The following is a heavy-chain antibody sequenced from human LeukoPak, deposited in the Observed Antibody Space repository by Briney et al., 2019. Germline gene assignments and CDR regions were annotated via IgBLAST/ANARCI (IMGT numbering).Heavy chain of an antibody. J-gene: IGHJ4*02. CDR2: IYPGDSDT. CDR1: GYSFTSYW. Sequence: GEPLKTSCKGSGYSFTSYWIGWVRQMPGKGLEWMGIIYPGDSDTRYSPSFQGQVTISADKSISTAYLQWSSLKASDTAMYYCARAAYYYDSSGYYSQFDYWGQGTLVTVSS. D-gene: IGHD3-22*01. V-gene: IGHV5-51*01. CDR3: ARAAYYYDSSGYYSQFDY.